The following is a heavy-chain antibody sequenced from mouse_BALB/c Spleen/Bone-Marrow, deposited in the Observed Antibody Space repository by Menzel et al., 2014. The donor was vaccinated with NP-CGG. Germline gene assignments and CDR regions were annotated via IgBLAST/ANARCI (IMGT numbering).Heavy chain of an antibody. J-gene: IGHJ2*01. Sequence: QVQLQQSGAELGRPGASVKMSCKASGYTFTSYTIHWVKQRPGQGLEWIGYINPSSGYTYYNQKFKDKATLTADKSSSTAYMQLNSLTSDDSAVYYCVRYGYERDYWGQGTTLTVSS. CDR1: GYTFTSYT. D-gene: IGHD1-2*01. V-gene: IGHV1-4*01. CDR3: VRYGYERDY. CDR2: INPSSGYT.